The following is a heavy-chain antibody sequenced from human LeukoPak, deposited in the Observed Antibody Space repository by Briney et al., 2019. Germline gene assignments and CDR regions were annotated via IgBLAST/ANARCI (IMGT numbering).Heavy chain of an antibody. J-gene: IGHJ4*02. V-gene: IGHV3-23*01. D-gene: IGHD3-9*01. CDR1: GFTFSSYD. CDR2: ISNTGRTI. CDR3: AKRAPYYDILSGYSYYFDY. Sequence: GGSLRLSCAPSGFTFSSYDMNWVRQAPGKGLEWVSTISNTGRTIDHADSVKGLFTISRDNYDNKLYLQMNSLRAEDTAIYYCAKRAPYYDILSGYSYYFDYWGQGTLVTVCS.